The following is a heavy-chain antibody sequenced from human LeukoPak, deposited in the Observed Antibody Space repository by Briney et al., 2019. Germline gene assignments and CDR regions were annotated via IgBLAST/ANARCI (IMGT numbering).Heavy chain of an antibody. CDR3: ARDYGYCSSTSCYTAPDI. V-gene: IGHV3-66*02. Sequence: GGSLRLSCAASGFTVSSNYMSWVRQAPGKGLEWVSVIYSGGSTYYADSVKGRFTISRDNSKNTLYLQMNSLRAEDTAVYYCARDYGYCSSTSCYTAPDIWGQGTMVTVSS. J-gene: IGHJ3*02. D-gene: IGHD2-2*02. CDR1: GFTVSSNY. CDR2: IYSGGST.